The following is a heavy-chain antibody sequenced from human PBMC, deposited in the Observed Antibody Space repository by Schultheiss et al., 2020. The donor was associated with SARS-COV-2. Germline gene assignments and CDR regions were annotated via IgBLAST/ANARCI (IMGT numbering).Heavy chain of an antibody. J-gene: IGHJ4*02. CDR3: ARHRDIATRPLYFDY. Sequence: SVKVSCKASGYTFTSYGISWVRQAPGQGLEWMGGIIPIFGTANYAQKFQGRVTITADESTSTAYMELSSLRSEDTAVYYCARHRDIATRPLYFDYWGQGALVTVSS. CDR2: IIPIFGTA. V-gene: IGHV1-69*13. D-gene: IGHD6-6*01. CDR1: GYTFTSYG.